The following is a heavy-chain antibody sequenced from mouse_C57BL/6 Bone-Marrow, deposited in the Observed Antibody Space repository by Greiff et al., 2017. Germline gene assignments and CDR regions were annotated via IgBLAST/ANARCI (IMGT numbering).Heavy chain of an antibody. Sequence: QVQLQQPGAELVKPGASVKMSCKASGYTFTSYWITWVKQRPGQGLEWIGDIYPGSGSTNYNEKFKSKATLTVDKSSSTAYMQLSSLTSEDSAVYYCARPYYSNYWYFDVWCTGTTVTVSS. V-gene: IGHV1-55*01. CDR2: IYPGSGST. CDR3: ARPYYSNYWYFDV. CDR1: GYTFTSYW. J-gene: IGHJ1*03. D-gene: IGHD2-5*01.